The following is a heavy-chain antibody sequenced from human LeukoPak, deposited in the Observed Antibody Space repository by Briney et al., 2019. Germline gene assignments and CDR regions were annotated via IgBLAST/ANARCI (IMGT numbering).Heavy chain of an antibody. J-gene: IGHJ4*02. Sequence: GGSLRLSCAASGLYVGRYWMSWVRQAPGKGLEWVANIKQDGSEKYYVDSVKGRFTISRDNDKNSLYLQMNSLRGEDTAVYYCARVFYVFDSWGQGTLVTVSS. CDR3: ARVFYVFDS. CDR1: GLYVGRYW. D-gene: IGHD3-10*02. V-gene: IGHV3-7*01. CDR2: IKQDGSEK.